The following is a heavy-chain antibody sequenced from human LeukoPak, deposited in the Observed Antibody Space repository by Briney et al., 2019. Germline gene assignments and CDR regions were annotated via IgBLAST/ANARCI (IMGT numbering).Heavy chain of an antibody. CDR3: VIWGDYDVLTGYYVPDY. D-gene: IGHD3-9*01. J-gene: IGHJ4*02. CDR2: ITGSGTST. CDR1: GFTFSSYA. Sequence: GGSLRLSCAASGFTFSSYAMSWVRQAPGKGLEWVSAITGSGTSTYYADSLKGRFTISRDNSKNTVFLQMNSLRHEDTAIYYCVIWGDYDVLTGYYVPDYWGQGTLVTVSS. V-gene: IGHV3-23*01.